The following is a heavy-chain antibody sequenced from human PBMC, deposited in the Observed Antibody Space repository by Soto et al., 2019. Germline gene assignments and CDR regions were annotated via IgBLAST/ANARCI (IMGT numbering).Heavy chain of an antibody. CDR2: TSSDGTEK. CDR3: AKERGRRGFDY. CDR1: GFTFSGFG. J-gene: IGHJ4*02. Sequence: GGSLRLSCAASGFTFSGFGMDWVRQAPGKGLEWVATTSSDGTEKYYADSVKGRFTISRDDSKNTLYMQMNSLRAEDTAVYYCAKERGRRGFDYWGQGTVVTVSS. V-gene: IGHV3-30*18.